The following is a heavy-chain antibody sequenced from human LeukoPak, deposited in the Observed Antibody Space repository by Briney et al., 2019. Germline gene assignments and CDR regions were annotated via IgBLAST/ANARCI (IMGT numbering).Heavy chain of an antibody. CDR3: ARASSDYDSSGSSFDY. D-gene: IGHD3-22*01. CDR1: GYTFTCYY. J-gene: IGHJ4*02. Sequence: ASVKVSCKASGYTFTCYYMHWVRQAPGQGLEWMGWLNPNSGGTNYAQKFPGRVTITRDTSISTAYMELSRLRSDDTAVYYCARASSDYDSSGSSFDYWGQGTLVTVSS. CDR2: LNPNSGGT. V-gene: IGHV1-2*02.